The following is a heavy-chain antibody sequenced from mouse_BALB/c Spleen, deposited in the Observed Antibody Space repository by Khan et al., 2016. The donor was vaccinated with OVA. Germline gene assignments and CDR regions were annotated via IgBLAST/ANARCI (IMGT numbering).Heavy chain of an antibody. CDR3: ARGGYGSPFAY. CDR1: GYTFTSFW. D-gene: IGHD1-1*01. Sequence: QVRLQQSGPELVRPGASVKMFCKASGYTFTSFWIHWVKQRPGQGLEWIGMIDPSKSETRLNQKFKDKAALNVDQSSNTAYMQLSRLTSEDSAVYYCARGGYGSPFAYWGQGTLVTVSA. CDR2: IDPSKSET. V-gene: IGHV1S127*01. J-gene: IGHJ3*01.